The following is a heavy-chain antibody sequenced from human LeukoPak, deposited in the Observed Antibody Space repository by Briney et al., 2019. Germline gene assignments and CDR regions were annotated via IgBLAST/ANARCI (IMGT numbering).Heavy chain of an antibody. CDR3: AREVDLSMDV. CDR2: IYYSGST. D-gene: IGHD2-2*01. CDR1: GGSISSGGYY. J-gene: IGHJ6*03. V-gene: IGHV4-61*08. Sequence: SETLSLTCTVSGGSISSGGYYWSWIRQPPGKGLEWIGYIYYSGSTNYNPSLKSRVTISVDTSKNQFSLKLSSVTAADTAVYYCAREVDLSMDVWGKGTTVTVSS.